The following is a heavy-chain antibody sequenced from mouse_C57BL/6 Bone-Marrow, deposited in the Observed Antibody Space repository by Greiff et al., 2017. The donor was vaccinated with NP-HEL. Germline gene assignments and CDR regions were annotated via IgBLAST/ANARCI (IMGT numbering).Heavy chain of an antibody. CDR3: AKRVKEGGYSLAY. CDR1: GFSLTSYG. Sequence: VKLVESGPGLVQPSQSLSITCTVSGFSLTSYGVHWVRQSPGKGLEWLGVIWRGGSTDYNAAFMSRLSITKDNSKSQVFFKMNSLQADDTAIYYCAKRVKEGGYSLAYWGQGTLVTVSA. D-gene: IGHD2-3*01. V-gene: IGHV2-5*01. CDR2: IWRGGST. J-gene: IGHJ3*01.